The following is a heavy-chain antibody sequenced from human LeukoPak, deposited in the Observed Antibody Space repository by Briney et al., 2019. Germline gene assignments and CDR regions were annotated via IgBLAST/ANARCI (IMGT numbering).Heavy chain of an antibody. CDR1: GYTFTSYY. D-gene: IGHD2-21*02. V-gene: IGHV1-46*01. J-gene: IGHJ5*02. CDR3: ARDAYCSGDCYSWFDP. Sequence: ASVKVSCKASGYTFTSYYMHWVRQAPGQGLEWMGIINPSGGSTSYAQKFQGRVTMTRDTSTSTVYMELSSLRSGDTAVYYCARDAYCSGDCYSWFDPWGQGTLVTVSS. CDR2: INPSGGST.